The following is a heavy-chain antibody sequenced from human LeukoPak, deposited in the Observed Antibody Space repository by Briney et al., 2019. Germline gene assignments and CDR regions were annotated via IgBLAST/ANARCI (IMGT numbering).Heavy chain of an antibody. Sequence: SETLSLTCAVYGGSFSGYYWSWIRQPPGKGLEWIGEINHSGSTNYNPSLKSRVTISVDTSKNQFSLKLSSVTAADTAVYYCAAVGYCSSTSCQGSDYWGQGTLVTVSS. J-gene: IGHJ4*02. CDR1: GGSFSGYY. CDR3: AAVGYCSSTSCQGSDY. D-gene: IGHD2-2*01. V-gene: IGHV4-34*01. CDR2: INHSGST.